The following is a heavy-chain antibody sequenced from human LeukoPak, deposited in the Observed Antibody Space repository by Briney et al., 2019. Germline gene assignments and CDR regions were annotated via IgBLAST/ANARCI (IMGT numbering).Heavy chain of an antibody. V-gene: IGHV4-38-2*02. CDR3: ASRVYYYGSGSPTPGLDY. CDR1: GYSISSGYY. Sequence: PSETLSLTCTVSGYSISSGYYWGWIRQPPGKGLEWIGSIYHSGRTFYNPSLKSRVTISVDTSKNQFSLKLTSVTAADTAVYYCASRVYYYGSGSPTPGLDYWGQGTLVTVSS. D-gene: IGHD3-10*01. J-gene: IGHJ4*02. CDR2: IYHSGRT.